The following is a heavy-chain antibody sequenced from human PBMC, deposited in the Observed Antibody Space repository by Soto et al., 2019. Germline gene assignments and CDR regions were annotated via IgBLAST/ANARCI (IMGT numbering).Heavy chain of an antibody. J-gene: IGHJ4*01. V-gene: IGHV1-18*01. CDR2: ISGYNGNT. CDR1: GYTFTTYA. Sequence: ASVKVSCKASGYTFTTYAITWVRQAPGQGLEWMGWISGYNGNTDYAQKFQGKITMTTDTSTNTVYMELKSLISDDTAVYYCARSGGSSSPLDYWG. D-gene: IGHD6-6*01. CDR3: ARSGGSSSPLDY.